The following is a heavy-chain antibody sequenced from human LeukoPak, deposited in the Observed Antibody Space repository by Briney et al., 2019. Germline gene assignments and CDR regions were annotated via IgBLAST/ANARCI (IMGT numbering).Heavy chain of an antibody. CDR2: IRYDGDFQ. V-gene: IGHV3-30*02. J-gene: IGHJ5*01. Sequence: GGSLRLSCAASGFTFRNFAMNWVRQAPDRGLEWMTFIRYDGDFQSYADSVKGRFTISRDNSGNIIALQMNNLTTDDTATYYCAREKFDSWGQGALVTVSP. CDR3: AREKFDS. CDR1: GFTFRNFA.